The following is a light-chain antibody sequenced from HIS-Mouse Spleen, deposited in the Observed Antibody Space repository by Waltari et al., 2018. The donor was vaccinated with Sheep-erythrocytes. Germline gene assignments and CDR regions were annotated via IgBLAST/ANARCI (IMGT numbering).Light chain of an antibody. CDR3: CSYAGSYNHV. J-gene: IGLJ1*01. V-gene: IGLV2-11*01. CDR1: SSYVGGYNY. CDR2: DVS. Sequence: SVSGSPGQSVTISCTGTSSYVGGYNYVSWYHQHPGKAPKRMIYDVSKRPSGVPDRFSGSKSGNTASLTISGLQAEDEADYYCCSYAGSYNHVFATGTKVTVL.